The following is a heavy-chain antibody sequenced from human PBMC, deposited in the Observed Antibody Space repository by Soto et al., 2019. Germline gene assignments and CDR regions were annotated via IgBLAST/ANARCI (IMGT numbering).Heavy chain of an antibody. Sequence: SETLSLTCAVSGGSISSSNWWSWVRQPPGKGLEWIGEIYHSGSTNYNPSLKSRVTISVDKSKNQFSLKLSSVTAADTAVYYCARDLEDDFWSGLRALDYWGKGTLVTVSS. J-gene: IGHJ4*02. CDR2: IYHSGST. CDR1: GGSISSSNW. CDR3: ARDLEDDFWSGLRALDY. D-gene: IGHD3-3*01. V-gene: IGHV4-4*02.